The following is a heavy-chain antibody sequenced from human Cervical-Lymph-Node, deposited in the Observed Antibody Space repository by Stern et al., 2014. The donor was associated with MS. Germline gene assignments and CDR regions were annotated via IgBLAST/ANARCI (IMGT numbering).Heavy chain of an antibody. D-gene: IGHD1-14*01. Sequence: QVQLVESGAEVKKPGASVKVSCKASGYTFISYGITWVRQAPGQGLEWMGWISGYSGKTDYAQGFQGRVTLTTDTSTSTAYLEVRSLRSDDTAIYYCVRAGADSTTHFDYWGQGTLVTVSS. V-gene: IGHV1-18*01. J-gene: IGHJ4*02. CDR3: VRAGADSTTHFDY. CDR1: GYTFISYG. CDR2: ISGYSGKT.